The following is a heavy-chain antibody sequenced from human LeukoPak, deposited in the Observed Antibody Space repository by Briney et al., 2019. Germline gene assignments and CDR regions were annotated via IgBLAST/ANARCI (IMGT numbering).Heavy chain of an antibody. CDR1: GGSFSGYY. J-gene: IGHJ5*02. D-gene: IGHD3-10*01. CDR3: ARRYGSGSLLGSWFDP. CDR2: INHSGST. V-gene: IGHV4-34*01. Sequence: SETLSLICAVYGGSFSGYYWSWIRQPPGKGLEWIGEINHSGSTNYNPSLKSRVTISVDTSKNQFSLKLSSVTAADTAVYYCARRYGSGSLLGSWFDPWGQGTLVTVSS.